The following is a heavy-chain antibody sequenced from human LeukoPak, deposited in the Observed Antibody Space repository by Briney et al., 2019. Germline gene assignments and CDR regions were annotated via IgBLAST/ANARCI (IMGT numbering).Heavy chain of an antibody. V-gene: IGHV1-2*02. Sequence: ASVKVSCKASGYTFTGYYMHWVRQAPGQGLEWMGWINPNSGGTNYAQKFQGRVTMTRDTSIGTAYMELSRLRSDDTAVYYCAIALRLPAATYYFDYWGQGTLVTVSS. CDR2: INPNSGGT. J-gene: IGHJ4*02. D-gene: IGHD2-2*01. CDR3: AIALRLPAATYYFDY. CDR1: GYTFTGYY.